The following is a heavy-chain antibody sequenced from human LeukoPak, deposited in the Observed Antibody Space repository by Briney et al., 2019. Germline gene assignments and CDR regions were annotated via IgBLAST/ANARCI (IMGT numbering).Heavy chain of an antibody. D-gene: IGHD3-22*01. CDR2: IRYYGTNK. V-gene: IGHV3-30*02. CDR3: AKTPYDSSGYAPRYYYMDV. Sequence: PGGSLRLSCAASGFTFSTSGLHWVRQAPGEGLEWVTYIRYYGTNKYYANSVKGRFTISRDNSKNTLYLQMNSLRAEDTAVYYCAKTPYDSSGYAPRYYYMDVWGKGTTVTVSS. CDR1: GFTFSTSG. J-gene: IGHJ6*03.